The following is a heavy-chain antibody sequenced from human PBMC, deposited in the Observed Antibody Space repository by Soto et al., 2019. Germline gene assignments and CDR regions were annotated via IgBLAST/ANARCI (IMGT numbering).Heavy chain of an antibody. J-gene: IGHJ4*02. CDR1: GFTFSSYS. CDR3: ARDSFEGYSYVPFDY. D-gene: IGHD5-18*01. Sequence: VQLVESGGGLVKPGGSLRLSCAASGFTFSSYSMNWVRQAPGKGLEWVSSISSSSYIYYADSVKGRFTISRDNAKNSLYLQMNSLRAEDTAVYYCARDSFEGYSYVPFDYWGQGTLVTVSS. CDR2: ISSSSYI. V-gene: IGHV3-21*01.